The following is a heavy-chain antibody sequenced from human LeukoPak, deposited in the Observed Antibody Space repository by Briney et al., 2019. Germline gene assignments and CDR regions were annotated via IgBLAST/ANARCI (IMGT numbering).Heavy chain of an antibody. CDR1: GFTFSNYA. CDR2: ISGSGGST. Sequence: GGSLRLSCAASGFTFSNYAMSWVRQAPGKGLEWVSAISGSGGSTYYADSVKGRFTISGDNSKNTLYLQMNSLRAEDTAIYYCTYYCGGDCLVDYWGQGTLVTVSS. V-gene: IGHV3-23*01. CDR3: TYYCGGDCLVDY. J-gene: IGHJ4*02. D-gene: IGHD2-21*02.